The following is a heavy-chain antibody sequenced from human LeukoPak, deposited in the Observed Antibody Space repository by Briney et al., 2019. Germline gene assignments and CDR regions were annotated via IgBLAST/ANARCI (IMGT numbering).Heavy chain of an antibody. V-gene: IGHV1-18*01. D-gene: IGHD6-19*01. CDR2: ISAYNGNT. Sequence: GGSLRLSCAASGFTFSSYGISWVRQAPGQGLEWMGWISAYNGNTNYAQKLQGRVTMTTDTSTSTAYMELRSLRSDDTAVYYCAREVAGTSAWGQGTLVTVSS. CDR1: GFTFSSYG. CDR3: AREVAGTSA. J-gene: IGHJ5*02.